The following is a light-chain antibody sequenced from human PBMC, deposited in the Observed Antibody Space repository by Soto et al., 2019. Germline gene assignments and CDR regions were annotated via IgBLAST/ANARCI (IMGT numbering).Light chain of an antibody. J-gene: IGKJ2*01. V-gene: IGKV3-20*01. CDR3: QYYGASPLYT. Sequence: EMVWTQSPGTLSLSPGKRATLSCRASQRVTSVHLAWYQQRPGQAPRLLIYGASNRATGVTERFTGSASGTDFNLTISRLGREDSATYYCQYYGASPLYTFGRGTKLEIE. CDR1: QRVTSVH. CDR2: GAS.